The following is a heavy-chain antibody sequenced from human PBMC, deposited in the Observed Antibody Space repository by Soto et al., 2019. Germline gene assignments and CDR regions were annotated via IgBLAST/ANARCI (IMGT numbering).Heavy chain of an antibody. D-gene: IGHD3-16*01. CDR3: ARDVSGGSRLGELAAYFDS. J-gene: IGHJ4*02. V-gene: IGHV3-30*03. CDR1: GFTFSTYG. Sequence: QVQLVESGGGVVQPGRSLRLSCVASGFTFSTYGMHWVRQAPGKWLEWVAVISYNGGNKYYADAVKGRFTISRANSKYTPYMQMIGLGPDDTAVYSCARDVSGGSRLGELAAYFDSWGQGTPVTVSS. CDR2: ISYNGGNK.